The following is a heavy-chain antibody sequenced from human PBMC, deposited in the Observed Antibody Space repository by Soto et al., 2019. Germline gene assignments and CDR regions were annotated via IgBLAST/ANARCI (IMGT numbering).Heavy chain of an antibody. J-gene: IGHJ6*02. Sequence: GGSLRLSCAASGFTFSSYDMHWVRQATGKGLEWVSAIGTAGDTYYPGSVKGRFTISRENAKNSLYLQMNSLRAGDTAVYYCARDHKCHSSSSGYYYYGMDVWGQGTTVTVSS. D-gene: IGHD6-6*01. V-gene: IGHV3-13*01. CDR1: GFTFSSYD. CDR2: IGTAGDT. CDR3: ARDHKCHSSSSGYYYYGMDV.